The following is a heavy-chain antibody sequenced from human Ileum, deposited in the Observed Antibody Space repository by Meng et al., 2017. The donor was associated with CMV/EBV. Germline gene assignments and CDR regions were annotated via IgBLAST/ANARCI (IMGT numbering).Heavy chain of an antibody. CDR3: ARGGAAAGRGWYNWFDP. Sequence: YGGSFSGYYWSWIRQPPGKGLEWIGEINHSGSTNYNPSLKSRVTISVDTSKNQFSLKLSSVTAADTAVYYCARGGAAAGRGWYNWFDPWGQGTLVTLL. CDR1: GGSFSGYY. J-gene: IGHJ5*02. V-gene: IGHV4-34*01. D-gene: IGHD6-13*01. CDR2: INHSGST.